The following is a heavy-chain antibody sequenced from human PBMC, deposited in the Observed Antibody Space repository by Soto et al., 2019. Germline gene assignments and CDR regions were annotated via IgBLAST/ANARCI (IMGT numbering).Heavy chain of an antibody. CDR1: GGSISSGGYY. CDR3: ARVSNYGSGSYYITYYYYGMDV. CDR2: IYYSGST. V-gene: IGHV4-30-4*08. J-gene: IGHJ6*02. Sequence: PSETLSLTCTVSGGSISSGGYYWSWIRQHPGKGLEWIGYIYYSGSTYYNPSLKSRVTISVDTSKNQFSLKLSSVTAADTAVYYCARVSNYGSGSYYITYYYYGMDVWGQGTTVTVSS. D-gene: IGHD3-10*01.